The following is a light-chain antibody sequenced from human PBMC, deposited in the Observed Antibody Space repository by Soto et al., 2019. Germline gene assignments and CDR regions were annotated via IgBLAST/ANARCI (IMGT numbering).Light chain of an antibody. CDR1: PSVSSY. Sequence: EIVLTQSPATLSLSPGERATLSCRASPSVSSYLAWYQQKPGQAPRLLIYDASNRATGIPARFSVSGSGTDFTLTISSLEPEDFAVYYCQPRSNWPLTFGGGTKVESK. CDR2: DAS. V-gene: IGKV3-11*01. CDR3: QPRSNWPLT. J-gene: IGKJ4*01.